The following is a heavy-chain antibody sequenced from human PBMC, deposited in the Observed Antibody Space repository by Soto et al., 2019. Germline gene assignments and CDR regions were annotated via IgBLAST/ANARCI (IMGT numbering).Heavy chain of an antibody. V-gene: IGHV3-21*01. CDR2: ISSSSSYI. CDR3: ARDYYDSSGDY. J-gene: IGHJ4*02. CDR1: GFTFSTRV. Sequence: GGSLRLSCAASGFTFSTRVMHWVLQAPGKGLEWVSSISSSSSYIYYADSVKGRFTISRDNAKNSLYLQMNSLRAEDTAVYYCARDYYDSSGDYWGQGTLVTVSS. D-gene: IGHD3-22*01.